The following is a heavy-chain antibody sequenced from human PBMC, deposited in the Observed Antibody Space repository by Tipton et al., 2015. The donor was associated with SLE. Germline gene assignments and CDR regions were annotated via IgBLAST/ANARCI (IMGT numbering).Heavy chain of an antibody. CDR2: IYTSGNT. Sequence: TLSLTCTVSGGSISSTNYFWTWIRQPAGKGLEWIGRIYTSGNTNYNPSLQSRVTISIDTSKNQFSLKLSSVTAADTAVYYCARTYYMDVWGKGTTVTVSS. V-gene: IGHV4-61*02. CDR1: GGSISSTNYF. J-gene: IGHJ6*03. CDR3: ARTYYMDV.